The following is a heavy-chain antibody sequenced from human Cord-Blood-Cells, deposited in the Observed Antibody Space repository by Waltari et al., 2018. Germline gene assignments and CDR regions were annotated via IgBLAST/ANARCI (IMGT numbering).Heavy chain of an antibody. CDR1: GFTFSSYW. D-gene: IGHD1-26*01. CDR2: INREGSST. V-gene: IGHV3-74*01. CDR3: ARRGGSYYKAFDY. J-gene: IGHJ4*02. Sequence: EVQLVESGGGLVQPGGSLRLSCAASGFTFSSYWMHWVRQAPGKGVVGVSRINREGSSTSYADSVKGRFTISGDNAKNTLYLQMNSLRAEDTAVYYCARRGGSYYKAFDYWGQGTLVTVSS.